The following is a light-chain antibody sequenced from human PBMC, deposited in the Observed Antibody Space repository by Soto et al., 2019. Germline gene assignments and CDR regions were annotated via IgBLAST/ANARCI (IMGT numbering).Light chain of an antibody. CDR2: DAS. J-gene: IGKJ1*01. CDR3: QQYNSYSSWT. Sequence: DIQMTQSHATLSASVGDRVTITCRASQSISSWLAWYQQKPGKAPKLLIYDASSLESGVPSRFSGSGSGTEFTLTISSLQPDDFATYYCQQYNSYSSWTFGQGTKVEIK. V-gene: IGKV1-5*01. CDR1: QSISSW.